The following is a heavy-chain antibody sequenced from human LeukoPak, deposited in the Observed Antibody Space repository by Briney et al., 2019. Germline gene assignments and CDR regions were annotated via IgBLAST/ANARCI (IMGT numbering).Heavy chain of an antibody. D-gene: IGHD3-22*01. J-gene: IGHJ4*02. V-gene: IGHV3-15*01. CDR1: GFTFNNAW. CDR2: IKSKTDGGTT. CDR3: ITFSMIVVVISD. Sequence: GGSLRLSCAASGFTFNNAWMSWVRQAPGKGLEWVGRIKSKTDGGTTDYAAPVKGRFTISRGDSKNTPYLQMNSLKTEDTAVYYCITFSMIVVVISDSGQATLVTASS.